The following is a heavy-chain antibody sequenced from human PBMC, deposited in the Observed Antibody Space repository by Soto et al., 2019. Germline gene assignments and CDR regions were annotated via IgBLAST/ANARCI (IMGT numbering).Heavy chain of an antibody. V-gene: IGHV1-18*01. CDR1: GYTFTSYG. J-gene: IGHJ5*02. Sequence: ASVKVSCTASGYTFTSYGISWVRQAPGQGFEWMGWISAYNGNTNYAQKLQGRVTMTTDTSTSTAYMELRSLRSDDTAVYYCAKTSMVRGVMVNNWFDPWGQGTLVTVSS. D-gene: IGHD3-10*01. CDR3: AKTSMVRGVMVNNWFDP. CDR2: ISAYNGNT.